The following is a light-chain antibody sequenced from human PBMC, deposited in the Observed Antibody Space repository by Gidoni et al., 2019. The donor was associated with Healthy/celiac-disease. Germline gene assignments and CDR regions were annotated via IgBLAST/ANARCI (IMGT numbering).Light chain of an antibody. Sequence: DIVMTQSPDSLTVSLGERASINCKSSQTILYNSNNKNYLAWYQQKPGQPPRLLIYWASTRESGVPDRFSGSGSGTDFTLTISSLQAEYVAVYYCQQYFTSPWTFGQGTKVEIK. CDR3: QQYFTSPWT. V-gene: IGKV4-1*01. CDR2: WAS. CDR1: QTILYNSNNKNY. J-gene: IGKJ1*01.